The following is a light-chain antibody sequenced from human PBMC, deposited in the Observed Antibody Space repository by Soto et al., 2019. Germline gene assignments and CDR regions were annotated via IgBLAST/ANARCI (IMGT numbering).Light chain of an antibody. J-gene: IGLJ1*01. V-gene: IGLV1-44*01. CDR2: SNN. CDR3: AAWDDSLNGCV. CDR1: RSNIGSNT. Sequence: QSVLTQPPSASGTPGQRVTISCSGSRSNIGSNTVNWYQQLPGTAPKLLIYSNNQRPSGVPDRFSGSKSGTSASLAISGLQSEDEAEYYCAAWDDSLNGCVFGTGTKVTVL.